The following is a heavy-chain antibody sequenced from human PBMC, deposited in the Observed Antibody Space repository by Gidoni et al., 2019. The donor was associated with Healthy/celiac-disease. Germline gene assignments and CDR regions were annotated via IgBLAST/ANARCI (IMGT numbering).Heavy chain of an antibody. J-gene: IGHJ3*02. V-gene: IGHV4-30-4*01. CDR3: ASWYSSSAQGAFDI. D-gene: IGHD6-6*01. CDR2: IYYSGST. CDR1: GGSIRSGDYF. Sequence: QVQLQESGPGLVKPSQTLSLTCTLSGGSIRSGDYFRSWVRQPPGKGLEWIGYIYYSGSTSYNPSLKSRVTISVDTSKNQFSLKLSSVTAADTAVYYCASWYSSSAQGAFDIWGQGTMVTVSS.